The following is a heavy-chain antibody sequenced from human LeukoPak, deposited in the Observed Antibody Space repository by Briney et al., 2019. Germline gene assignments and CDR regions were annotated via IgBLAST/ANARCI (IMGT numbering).Heavy chain of an antibody. CDR3: ASRLAWYFDL. V-gene: IGHV1-69*02. CDR2: IIPILGIA. J-gene: IGHJ2*01. D-gene: IGHD3-16*01. Sequence: ASVKVSCKASGGTFSSYTISWVRQAPGQALERMGRIIPILGIANYAQKFQGRVTITADKSTSTAYMELSSLRSEDTAVYYCASRLAWYFDLWGCGTLVTVSS. CDR1: GGTFSSYT.